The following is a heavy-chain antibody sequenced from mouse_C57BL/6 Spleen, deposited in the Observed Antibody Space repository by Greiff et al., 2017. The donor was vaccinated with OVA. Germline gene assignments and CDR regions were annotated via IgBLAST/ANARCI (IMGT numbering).Heavy chain of an antibody. CDR3: ARYFDYGNYFDY. CDR1: GFTFTDYY. Sequence: EVKLMESGGGLVQPGGSLSLSCAASGFTFTDYYMSWVRQPPGKALEWLGFIRNKANGYTTEYSASVKGRFTISLDNSQIILYRQMHALRAEDSATYYCARYFDYGNYFDYWGQGTTLTVSS. V-gene: IGHV7-3*01. CDR2: IRNKANGYTT. J-gene: IGHJ2*01. D-gene: IGHD2-1*01.